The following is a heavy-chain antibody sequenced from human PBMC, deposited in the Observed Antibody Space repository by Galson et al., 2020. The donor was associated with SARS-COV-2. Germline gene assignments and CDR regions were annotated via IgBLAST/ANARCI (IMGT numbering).Heavy chain of an antibody. V-gene: IGHV4-31*03. CDR2: ISYSGNS. CDR3: ARSRISMIQGVEF. CDR1: GGSINSGGYY. Sequence: SETLSLTRTVSGGSINSGGYYWSWIRQHPGKGLEWIGYISYSGNSYYNPSLKSRVTVSVDTSRNQFSLKLGSVTAADTAVYYCARSRISMIQGVEFWGQGTLVTVSP. D-gene: IGHD3-10*01. J-gene: IGHJ4*02.